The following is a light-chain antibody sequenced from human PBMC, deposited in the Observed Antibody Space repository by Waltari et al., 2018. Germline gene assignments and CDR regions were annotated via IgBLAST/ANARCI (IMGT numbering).Light chain of an antibody. V-gene: IGLV3-1*01. J-gene: IGLJ1*01. CDR1: KLGDTY. Sequence: SYELTQPPSVSVSPGQTASITCSGDKLGDTYACWYQQKPGQSPVLVIYQDNKRPSGIPGLFSGSNCGNTATLTISGTQAMDEADYYCQAWDSSTARYVFGTGTKVTVL. CDR3: QAWDSSTARYV. CDR2: QDN.